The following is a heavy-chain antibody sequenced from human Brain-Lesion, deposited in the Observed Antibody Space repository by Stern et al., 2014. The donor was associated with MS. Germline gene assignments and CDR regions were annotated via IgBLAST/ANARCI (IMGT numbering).Heavy chain of an antibody. Sequence: VQLVESVPGLVKPSQTLSLTCTVSGGSVGSGSYDWSWIRQPAGKGLEWIGRIYTTGSTYYNPSLKSRVSISIDTSKNQFSLKLTSVTAADTAVYYCARDKEDTNMAFRYFDNWGQGTLVTVSS. D-gene: IGHD5-18*01. CDR3: ARDKEDTNMAFRYFDN. V-gene: IGHV4-61*02. CDR2: IYTTGST. J-gene: IGHJ4*02. CDR1: GGSVGSGSYD.